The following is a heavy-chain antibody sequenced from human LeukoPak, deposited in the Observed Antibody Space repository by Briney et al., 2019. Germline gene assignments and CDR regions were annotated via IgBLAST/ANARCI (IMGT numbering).Heavy chain of an antibody. Sequence: PGGSLRLSCAASGFTFSSYGMHWVRQAPGKGLEWVSSISTSSSYINYADSVKGRFTISRDNAKKSLYLQMNSLRADDTALYYCARGASVVPGIDNAFDIWGQGTMVTVSS. CDR1: GFTFSSYG. CDR2: ISTSSSYI. CDR3: ARGASVVPGIDNAFDI. D-gene: IGHD6-19*01. V-gene: IGHV3-21*01. J-gene: IGHJ3*02.